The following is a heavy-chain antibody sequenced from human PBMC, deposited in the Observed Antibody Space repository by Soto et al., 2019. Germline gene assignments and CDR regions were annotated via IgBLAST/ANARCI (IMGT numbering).Heavy chain of an antibody. Sequence: MYSARHETGKRHEWMGWMKANSGNTGYAQKFQGRVTMTRNTSISTAYMELSSLRSEDTAVYYCARGKSRITIFRVVTQVDGPFGPWGQGTLVTVSS. V-gene: IGHV1-8*01. CDR2: MKANSGNT. D-gene: IGHD3-3*01. J-gene: IGHJ5*02. CDR3: ARGKSRITIFRVVTQVDGPFGP.